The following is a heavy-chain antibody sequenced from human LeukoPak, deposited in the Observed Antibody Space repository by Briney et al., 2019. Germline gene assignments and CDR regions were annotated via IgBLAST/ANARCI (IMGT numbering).Heavy chain of an antibody. CDR2: ISNDGSKK. D-gene: IGHD5-18*01. CDR1: GFTFSSSA. J-gene: IGHJ4*02. Sequence: GGSLRLSCAASGFTFSSSAMSWVRQAPGKGLDWVAVISNDGSKKYYADSVKGRFTISRDNSKNTLSLQVSSLRAEDTAVYYCAKDRYSYAFEYSDSWGQGTLVTVSS. CDR3: AKDRYSYAFEYSDS. V-gene: IGHV3-30*18.